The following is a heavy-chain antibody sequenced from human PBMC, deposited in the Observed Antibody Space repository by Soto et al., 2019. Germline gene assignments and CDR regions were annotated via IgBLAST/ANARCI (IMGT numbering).Heavy chain of an antibody. V-gene: IGHV3-30-3*01. CDR3: ARHKRDLRFVEWSYYFDY. CDR1: GFTFSTSA. D-gene: IGHD3-3*01. J-gene: IGHJ4*02. CDR2: ISYDGSNK. Sequence: QVQLVESGGGVVQPGRSLRLSCAASGFTFSTSAMHWVRQAPGKGLEWVAVISYDGSNKYYADSVKGRFTISRDNSKNTLYLQMNSLRAEDTAVYYCARHKRDLRFVEWSYYFDYWGQGTLVTVSS.